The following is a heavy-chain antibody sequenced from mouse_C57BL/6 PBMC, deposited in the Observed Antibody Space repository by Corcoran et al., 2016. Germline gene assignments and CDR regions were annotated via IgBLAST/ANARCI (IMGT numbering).Heavy chain of an antibody. J-gene: IGHJ4*01. CDR2: IYPGSGNT. V-gene: IGHV1-76*01. D-gene: IGHD1-1*01. Sequence: QVQLKQSGAELVRPGASVKLSCKASGYTFTDYYINWVKQRPGQGLEWIARIYPGSGNTYYNEKFKGKATLTAEKSSSTAYMQLSSLTSEDSAVYFCASGIYYYGSSQYYYAMDYWGQGTSVTVSS. CDR1: GYTFTDYY. CDR3: ASGIYYYGSSQYYYAMDY.